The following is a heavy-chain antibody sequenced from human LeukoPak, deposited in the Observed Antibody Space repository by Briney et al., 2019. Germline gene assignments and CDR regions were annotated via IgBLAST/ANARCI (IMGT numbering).Heavy chain of an antibody. CDR3: ARHGQQLDQEALDL. Sequence: SETLSLTCTVSGVSISSSIYYGGWVRQPPGKGLGWIGSIYYSGSTYYNPSLKSRVTISVDTSKTQFSLKLSSLTAADTAVYYCARHGQQLDQEALDLWGQGTMVTVSS. V-gene: IGHV4-39*01. D-gene: IGHD6-13*01. J-gene: IGHJ3*01. CDR1: GVSISSSIYY. CDR2: IYYSGST.